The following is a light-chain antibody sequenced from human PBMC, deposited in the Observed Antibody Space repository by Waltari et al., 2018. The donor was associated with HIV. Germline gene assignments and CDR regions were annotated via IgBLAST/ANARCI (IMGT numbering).Light chain of an antibody. J-gene: IGKJ3*01. Sequence: DIQMTQSPSSVSASVGDRVTLTCRASQDISDKLAWYQQTPWKAPKLLIYFASTLQGGVPSTFSGRGSGTEFTLTITTLQPEDFGTYYCQQASSFAYTFGPGTKVDMK. CDR3: QQASSFAYT. CDR2: FAS. V-gene: IGKV1-12*02. CDR1: QDISDK.